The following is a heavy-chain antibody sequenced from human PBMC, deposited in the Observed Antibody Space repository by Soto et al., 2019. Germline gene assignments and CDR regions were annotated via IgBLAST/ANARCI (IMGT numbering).Heavy chain of an antibody. CDR2: IFHNGNT. CDR3: ASRTYAMEV. V-gene: IGHV4-4*02. J-gene: IGHJ6*02. CDR1: GGSISSSNW. Sequence: QVQLQESGPGLVKPSGTLSLTCAVSGGSISSSNWWSWVRQPPGKGLEWIGEIFHNGNTYSNPSLTGRVTMSVDKSKNQFSLNLNSVTAADTAVYYFASRTYAMEVWGQGTTVTVSS.